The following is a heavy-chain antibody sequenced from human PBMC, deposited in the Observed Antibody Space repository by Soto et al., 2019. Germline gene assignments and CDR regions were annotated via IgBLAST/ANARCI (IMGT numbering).Heavy chain of an antibody. Sequence: VGSLILSCASSGFPFSSYFMHWVRQAPGKGLAWVAVISFDGSNKYYADSVKGRFTISRDNSKNKLYLQMNSLRTEDTAVYYCAEWLVLDAWGQGNLVTFS. J-gene: IGHJ5*02. V-gene: IGHV3-30*03. D-gene: IGHD6-19*01. CDR1: GFPFSSYF. CDR2: ISFDGSNK. CDR3: AEWLVLDA.